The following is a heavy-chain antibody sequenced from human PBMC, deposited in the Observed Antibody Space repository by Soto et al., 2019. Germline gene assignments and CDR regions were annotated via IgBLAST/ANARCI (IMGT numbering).Heavy chain of an antibody. CDR3: ARDPTGDILTGYYSNYGMDV. Sequence: PGGSLRLSCAASGFTFSDYYMSWIRQAPGKGLEWVSYISSSSSYTNYADSVKGRFTISRDNAKNSLYLQMNSLRAEDTAVYYCARDPTGDILTGYYSNYGMDVWGHGTTVTVSS. CDR1: GFTFSDYY. V-gene: IGHV3-11*06. D-gene: IGHD3-9*01. J-gene: IGHJ6*02. CDR2: ISSSSSYT.